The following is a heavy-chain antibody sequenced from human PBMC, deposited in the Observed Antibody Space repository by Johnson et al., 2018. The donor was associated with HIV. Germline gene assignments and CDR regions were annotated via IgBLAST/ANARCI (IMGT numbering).Heavy chain of an antibody. CDR2: ISYDGSNK. J-gene: IGHJ3*02. CDR1: GFTFSSYA. D-gene: IGHD3-10*01. CDR3: ARDRVWFGELSNAFDI. Sequence: QVQLVESGGGLVKPGGSLRLSCAASGFTFSSYAMHWVRQAPGKGLEWVAVISYDGSNKYYADSVKGRFTISRDNSKNTLYLQMNSLRAEDTAVYYCARDRVWFGELSNAFDIWGQGTMVTVSS. V-gene: IGHV3-30-3*01.